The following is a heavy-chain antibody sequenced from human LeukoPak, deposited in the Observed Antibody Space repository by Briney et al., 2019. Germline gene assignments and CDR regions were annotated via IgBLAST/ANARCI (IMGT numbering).Heavy chain of an antibody. Sequence: GESLKISCKGSGYSFTSYWIGWVRQMPGKGLEWMGIIYPGDSDTRYSPSFQGQVTISADKSISTAYLQWRSLKASDTAMYYCARLKNYYDSRANPLDPWGQGTLVTVSS. J-gene: IGHJ5*02. V-gene: IGHV5-51*01. CDR3: ARLKNYYDSRANPLDP. D-gene: IGHD3-22*01. CDR2: IYPGDSDT. CDR1: GYSFTSYW.